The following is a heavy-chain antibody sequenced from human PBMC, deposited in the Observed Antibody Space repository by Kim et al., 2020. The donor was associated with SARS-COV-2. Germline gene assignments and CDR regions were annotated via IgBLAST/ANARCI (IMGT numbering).Heavy chain of an antibody. CDR2: IYHSGST. J-gene: IGHJ4*02. CDR3: ARGSSLVGLDY. Sequence: SETLSLTCTVSGYSISSGYYWGWIRQPPGKGLEWIGSIYHSGSTYYNPSLKSRVTISVDTPKNQFSLKLSSVTAADTAVYYCARGSSLVGLDYWGQGTLVTVSS. V-gene: IGHV4-38-2*02. D-gene: IGHD2-15*01. CDR1: GYSISSGYY.